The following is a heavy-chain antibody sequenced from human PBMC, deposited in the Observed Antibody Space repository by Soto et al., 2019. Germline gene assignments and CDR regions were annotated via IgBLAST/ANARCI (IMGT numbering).Heavy chain of an antibody. V-gene: IGHV4-31*03. CDR1: GGSISSGGYY. Sequence: QVQLQESGPGLVKPSQTLSLTCTVSGGSISSGGYYWSWIRQHPGKGLEWIGYIYYSGSTYYNPSLKSRVTISVDTSNNQFSLKLSSVTAADTAVYYCARAGRVVPAAIVTYYYGMDVWGQGTTVTVSS. D-gene: IGHD2-2*01. J-gene: IGHJ6*02. CDR2: IYYSGST. CDR3: ARAGRVVPAAIVTYYYGMDV.